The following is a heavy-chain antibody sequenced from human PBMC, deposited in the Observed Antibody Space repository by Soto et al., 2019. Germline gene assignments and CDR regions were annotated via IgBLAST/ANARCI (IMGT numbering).Heavy chain of an antibody. CDR3: AHRPRGYSYHFDY. D-gene: IGHD5-18*01. Sequence: QITLKESGPTLVKPTQTLTLTCTFSGFSLTTRGGGVGWIRQPPGKALEWLALIYWDDDEGYSPSLKSRLTITKDTCKNQVVLTMTNRDPVDTATYYCAHRPRGYSYHFDYWGQGTLVTVYS. CDR1: GFSLTTRGGG. J-gene: IGHJ4*02. CDR2: IYWDDDE. V-gene: IGHV2-5*02.